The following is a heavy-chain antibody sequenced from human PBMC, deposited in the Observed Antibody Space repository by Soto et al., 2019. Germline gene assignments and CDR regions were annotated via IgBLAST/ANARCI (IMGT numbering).Heavy chain of an antibody. D-gene: IGHD3-3*01. CDR3: ASSTILSPGGRYYYGMDV. CDR2: IYPGDSDT. J-gene: IGHJ6*02. Sequence: GESLKISCKGSGCSFTSYWIGWVRQMPGKGLEWMGIIYPGDSDTRYSPSFQGQVTISADKSISTAYLQWSSLKASDTAMYYCASSTILSPGGRYYYGMDVWGQGTTVTVSS. CDR1: GCSFTSYW. V-gene: IGHV5-51*01.